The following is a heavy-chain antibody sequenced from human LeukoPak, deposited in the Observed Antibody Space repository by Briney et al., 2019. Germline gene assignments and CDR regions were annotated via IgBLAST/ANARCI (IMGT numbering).Heavy chain of an antibody. J-gene: IGHJ6*03. D-gene: IGHD1-1*01. V-gene: IGHV3-66*02. CDR1: GFTVSSNY. Sequence: GGSLRLSYAASGFTVSSNYMSWVPEAPGKGLEWGSDIYNGGSTYYADSVKGRFTISRDNSKNTLYLQMNSLRAEDTAVYYCARASANWNRPTAYYYYYMDVWGKGTTVTVSS. CDR2: IYNGGST. CDR3: ARASANWNRPTAYYYYYMDV.